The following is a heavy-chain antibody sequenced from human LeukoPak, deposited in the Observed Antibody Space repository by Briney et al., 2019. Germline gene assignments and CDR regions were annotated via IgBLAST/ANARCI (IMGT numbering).Heavy chain of an antibody. V-gene: IGHV5-51*01. CDR1: GYSFTSYW. J-gene: IGHJ4*02. CDR2: IYPGDSDT. CDR3: ARHLTARNVDLDY. Sequence: GESLKISCKGSGYSFTSYWNGWVRQMPGKGLEWMGIIYPGDSDTRYSPSFQGQVTISADKSISTAYLQWSSLKASDTAMYYRARHLTARNVDLDYWGQGTLVTVSS. D-gene: IGHD3-9*01.